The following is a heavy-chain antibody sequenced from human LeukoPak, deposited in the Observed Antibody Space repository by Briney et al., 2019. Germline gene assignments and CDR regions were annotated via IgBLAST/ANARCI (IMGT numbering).Heavy chain of an antibody. CDR1: GFTFSSYS. CDR3: ARELVAAAGPSFYYYYGMDV. D-gene: IGHD6-13*01. J-gene: IGHJ6*02. CDR2: IYSGGST. V-gene: IGHV3-53*01. Sequence: GGSLRLSCAASGFTFSSYSMNWVRQAPGKGLEWVSVIYSGGSTYYADSVKGRFTISRDNSKNTLYLQMNSLRAEDTAVYYCARELVAAAGPSFYYYYGMDVWGQGTTVTVSS.